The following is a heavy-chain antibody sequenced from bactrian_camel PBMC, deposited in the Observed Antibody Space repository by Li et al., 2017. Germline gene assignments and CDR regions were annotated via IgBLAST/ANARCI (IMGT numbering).Heavy chain of an antibody. J-gene: IGHJ6*01. V-gene: IGHV3S42*01. D-gene: IGHD5*01. CDR2: IAYDGWVT. CDR3: AAGQGVGWCLDVIRVGAEPDFDY. Sequence: DVQLVESGGGLVHPGGSLRLSCAASGFTFSDYTMTWVRQAPGKGLEWVAQIAYDGWVTRYHDSAKGRFTISRDNARNTLYLQINSLKPEDSATYYCAAGQGVGWCLDVIRVGAEPDFDYWGHGTQVTVS. CDR1: GFTFSDYT.